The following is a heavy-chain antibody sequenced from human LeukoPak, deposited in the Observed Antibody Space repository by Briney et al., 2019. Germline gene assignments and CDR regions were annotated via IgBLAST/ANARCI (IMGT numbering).Heavy chain of an antibody. V-gene: IGHV3-23*01. CDR3: ASLGYSYGYGYFDY. CDR1: GFIFSNYA. Sequence: GGSLRLSCATSGFIFSNYAVNWVRQAPGKGLEWVSIISGSGDTTYYADSVKGRFTISRDNAKNSLYLQMNSLRAEDTAVYYCASLGYSYGYGYFDYWGQGTLVTVSS. D-gene: IGHD5-18*01. J-gene: IGHJ4*02. CDR2: ISGSGDTT.